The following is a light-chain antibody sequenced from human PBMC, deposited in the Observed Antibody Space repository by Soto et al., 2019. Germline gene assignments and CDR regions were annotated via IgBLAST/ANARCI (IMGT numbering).Light chain of an antibody. V-gene: IGKV1-27*01. CDR1: QGIRNF. Sequence: DIQMTQSPTSLSASVGDRVTITCRASQGIRNFVAWYQQKPGKPPKLLIYAASTLQSGVPSRFSGSGSGTDSTLTINSLQPEDVATYYCQKYSSVPVFGTGTKVEI. J-gene: IGKJ3*01. CDR2: AAS. CDR3: QKYSSVPV.